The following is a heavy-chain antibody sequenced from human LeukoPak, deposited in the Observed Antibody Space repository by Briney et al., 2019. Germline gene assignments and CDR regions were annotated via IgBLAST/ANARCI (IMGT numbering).Heavy chain of an antibody. V-gene: IGHV4-61*02. J-gene: IGHJ2*01. CDR1: GGSISSGSYY. Sequence: SETLSLTCTVSGGSISSGSYYWSWIRQPAGKGLEWIGRIYTSGSTNYNPSLKSRVAITVTTSNNQFSPNQSSVTAADTAVYYCARRWDSSGYWYFDLWGRGTLVTVSS. D-gene: IGHD3-22*01. CDR3: ARRWDSSGYWYFDL. CDR2: IYTSGST.